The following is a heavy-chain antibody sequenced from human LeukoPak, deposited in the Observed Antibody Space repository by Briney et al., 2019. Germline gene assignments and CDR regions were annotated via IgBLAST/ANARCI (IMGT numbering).Heavy chain of an antibody. CDR1: GFTFSSYG. V-gene: IGHV3-30*18. CDR3: AKDKRRDYYGSGSYFPYYYYYGMDV. D-gene: IGHD3-10*01. CDR2: ISYDGSNK. J-gene: IGHJ6*02. Sequence: PGGSLRLSCAASGFTFSSYGMHWVRQAPGKGLEWVAVISYDGSNKYYADSVKGRFTISRDNSKNTLYLQMNSLRAEDTAVYYCAKDKRRDYYGSGSYFPYYYYYGMDVWGQGTTVTVSS.